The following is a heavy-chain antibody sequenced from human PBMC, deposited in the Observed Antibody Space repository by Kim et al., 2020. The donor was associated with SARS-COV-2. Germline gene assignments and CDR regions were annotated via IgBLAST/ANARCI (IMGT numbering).Heavy chain of an antibody. CDR2: ISSSSSYI. V-gene: IGHV3-21*01. CDR3: ARDVFLDYGDYEDPYYYYGMDV. D-gene: IGHD4-17*01. CDR1: GFTFSSYS. Sequence: GGSLRLSCAASGFTFSSYSMNWVRQAPGKGLEWVSSISSSSSYIYYADSVKGRFTISRDNAKNSLYLQMNSLRAEDTAVYYCARDVFLDYGDYEDPYYYYGMDVWGQGTTVTVSS. J-gene: IGHJ6*02.